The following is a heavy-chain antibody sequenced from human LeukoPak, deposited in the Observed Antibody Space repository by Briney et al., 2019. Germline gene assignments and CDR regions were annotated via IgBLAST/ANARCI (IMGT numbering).Heavy chain of an antibody. CDR2: ITNTGSNT. V-gene: IGHV3-23*01. CDR3: AKAPMEDSWYIHFDF. Sequence: GSLRLSCAASGFTFSTYAMTWVRQAPGKGLEWVSTITNTGSNTYYADSVKGRFTISRDNSKNTLYLQINSLRVEDTAIYYCAKAPMEDSWYIHFDFWGQGTLVTVSS. D-gene: IGHD6-13*01. J-gene: IGHJ4*02. CDR1: GFTFSTYA.